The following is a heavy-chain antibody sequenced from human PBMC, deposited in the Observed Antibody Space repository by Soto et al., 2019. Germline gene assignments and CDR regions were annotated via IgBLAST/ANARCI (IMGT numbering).Heavy chain of an antibody. J-gene: IGHJ4*02. Sequence: KASETLSLTCSVSGASIYNGGYFWSWIRQSPGKGLEWIGHIHNSGSPYNNPSLKSRVTISADTSKNQFSLKLTTVTAADTAFYYCARSDIVLVPSSTGALDYWGQGIQVTVSS. CDR1: GASIYNGGYF. D-gene: IGHD2-2*01. CDR3: ARSDIVLVPSSTGALDY. CDR2: IHNSGSP. V-gene: IGHV4-30-4*01.